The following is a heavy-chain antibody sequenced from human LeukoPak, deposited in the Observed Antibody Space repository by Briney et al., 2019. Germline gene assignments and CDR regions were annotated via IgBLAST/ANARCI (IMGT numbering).Heavy chain of an antibody. D-gene: IGHD6-6*01. J-gene: IGHJ4*02. CDR2: IHPYSGGT. CDR3: ARDVDASSSLDY. CDR1: EHTFTRYN. V-gene: IGHV1-2*02. Sequence: GASVKVSCKAFEHTFTRYNMNWVRQAPGQGLEWMGWIHPYSGGTNYAQKFQGRVTMTRDTSISTAYMDLSSLRSDDTAVYYCARDVDASSSLDYWGQGTLVTVSA.